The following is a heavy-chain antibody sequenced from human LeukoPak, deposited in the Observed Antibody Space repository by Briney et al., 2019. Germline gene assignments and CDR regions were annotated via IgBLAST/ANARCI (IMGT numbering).Heavy chain of an antibody. D-gene: IGHD3-10*01. CDR2: IWYDGSNK. V-gene: IGHV3-33*01. Sequence: GGSLRLSCAASGFTFSSYGKHWVRQAPGKGLEWLAVIWYDGSNKYYADSMKGRFTISRDNSKNTLDLQMDSLRAEDTAVYYCARLADDYGSGSYYNDHWGQGALVIVSS. J-gene: IGHJ4*02. CDR3: ARLADDYGSGSYYNDH. CDR1: GFTFSSYG.